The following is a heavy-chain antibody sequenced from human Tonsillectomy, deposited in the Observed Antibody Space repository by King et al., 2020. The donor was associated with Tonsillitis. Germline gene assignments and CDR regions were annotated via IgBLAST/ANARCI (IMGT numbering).Heavy chain of an antibody. V-gene: IGHV3-33*08. Sequence: VQLVESGGGVAQPGRSLRLSCAASGLPFSSFGMHWVRQAPGKGLEWVAVIWHDGSKKYYVDSVKGRFTISRDNSKNTVYLQMNGLRGEDTAGYHCARESIDIATYVRPGYYYYYMDVRGKGTTVTVSS. D-gene: IGHD2-15*01. CDR1: GLPFSSFG. J-gene: IGHJ6*03. CDR3: ARESIDIATYVRPGYYYYYMDV. CDR2: IWHDGSKK.